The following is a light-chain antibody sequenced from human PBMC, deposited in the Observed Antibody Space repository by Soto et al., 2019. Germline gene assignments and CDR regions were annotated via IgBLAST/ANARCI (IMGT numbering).Light chain of an antibody. Sequence: DIQLTQSPFFLSASVGDRVTITCRASQGIRSYLAWYQQRPGKAPELLIYGASTLRTGVASRFSGSGSGTEFTLTISSLQPVDFATYFCQQLNIFPPLFTFGPGTKVDIK. CDR1: QGIRSY. CDR3: QQLNIFPPLFT. CDR2: GAS. V-gene: IGKV1-9*01. J-gene: IGKJ3*01.